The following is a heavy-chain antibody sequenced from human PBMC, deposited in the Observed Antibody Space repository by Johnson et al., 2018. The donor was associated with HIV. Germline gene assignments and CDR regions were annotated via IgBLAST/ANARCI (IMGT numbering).Heavy chain of an antibody. D-gene: IGHD1-7*01. V-gene: IGHV3-15*01. Sequence: VQLVESGGGVVQPGGSLRVSCAASGFTFSSYVMHWVRQAPGRGLEWIGRIKSKTDGGTTDYAGTVKGRFTISRDDSKNTLYLQMNSLKVEDTAVYYCARDRAWNYEGAFDIWGQGTMVTVSS. CDR3: ARDRAWNYEGAFDI. J-gene: IGHJ3*02. CDR1: GFTFSSYV. CDR2: IKSKTDGGTT.